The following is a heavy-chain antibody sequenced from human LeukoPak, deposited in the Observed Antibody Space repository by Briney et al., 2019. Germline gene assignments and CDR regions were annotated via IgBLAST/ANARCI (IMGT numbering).Heavy chain of an antibody. CDR3: ARAPHFFDSSGSRYYFDY. J-gene: IGHJ4*02. V-gene: IGHV4-39*07. Sequence: PSETLSLTCTVSGGSIRSTTYYWGWIRQSPGKGPEWIGSIYYSGNTYYSPSLMSRVTISVDTSKNQFSLNLSSVTAADTAMYYCARAPHFFDSSGSRYYFDYWGQGALVTVSS. CDR1: GGSIRSTTYY. CDR2: IYYSGNT. D-gene: IGHD3-22*01.